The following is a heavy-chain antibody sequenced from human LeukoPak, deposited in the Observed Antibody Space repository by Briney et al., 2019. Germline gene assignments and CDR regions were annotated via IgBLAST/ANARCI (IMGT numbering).Heavy chain of an antibody. V-gene: IGHV1-69*02. D-gene: IGHD2-2*01. CDR1: GGTFSSYT. J-gene: IGHJ5*02. CDR2: IIPILGIA. Sequence: SGKVSCKAAGGTFSSYTISWVRQAPGQGLEWMGRIIPILGIANYAQKVQGRVRFTAHKSTSTAYMELSTLRSEDTAVYYCARAEAGYCSSTSCHARNRWFDPWGQGTLVTVSS. CDR3: ARAEAGYCSSTSCHARNRWFDP.